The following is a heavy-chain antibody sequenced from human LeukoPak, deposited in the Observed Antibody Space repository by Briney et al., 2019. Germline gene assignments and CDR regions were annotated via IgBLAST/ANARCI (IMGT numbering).Heavy chain of an antibody. D-gene: IGHD3-10*02. CDR2: ISSGSSTI. CDR3: AELGITMIGGV. CDR1: GFTFSDYY. V-gene: IGHV3-11*04. J-gene: IGHJ6*04. Sequence: PGGSLRLSCAASGFTFSDYYMSWIRQAPGKGMEWISYISSGSSTIYYADSVKGRFTTSRDNAKNSLYLQMNSLRAEDTAVYYCAELGITMIGGVWGKGTTVTISS.